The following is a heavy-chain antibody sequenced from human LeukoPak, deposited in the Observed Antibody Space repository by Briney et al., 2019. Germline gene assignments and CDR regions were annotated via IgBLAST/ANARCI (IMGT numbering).Heavy chain of an antibody. CDR3: ASVWFGKFDY. V-gene: IGHV4-34*01. Sequence: SETLSLTCAVYGGSFSGYYWSWIRQPPGKGLEWIGEINHSGSTNYNPSLKSRVTISVDTSKNQFSLKLSSVTAADTAVYYCASVWFGKFDYWGQGTLVTVSS. CDR2: INHSGST. CDR1: GGSFSGYY. D-gene: IGHD3-10*01. J-gene: IGHJ4*01.